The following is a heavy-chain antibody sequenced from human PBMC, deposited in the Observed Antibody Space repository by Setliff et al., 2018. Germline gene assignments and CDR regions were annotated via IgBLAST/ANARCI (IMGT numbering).Heavy chain of an antibody. Sequence: PGESLTISCKAAGYSFTKYWIGWVRQMPGKGLEWMGIIDPADSDTTYSPSFQGQVTISADKSIETAYLQWSSLKASDTAIYYCARRGWGSSSGDCYSPKGCYYYYRDVWGKGTTVTVSS. V-gene: IGHV5-51*01. CDR1: GYSFTKYW. J-gene: IGHJ6*03. D-gene: IGHD2-21*02. CDR3: ARRGWGSSSGDCYSPKGCYYYYRDV. CDR2: IDPADSDT.